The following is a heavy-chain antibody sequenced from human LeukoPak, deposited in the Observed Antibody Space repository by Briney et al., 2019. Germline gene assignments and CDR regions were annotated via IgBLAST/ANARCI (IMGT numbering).Heavy chain of an antibody. V-gene: IGHV1-18*04. D-gene: IGHD3-10*01. CDR2: ISTYNGNT. CDR1: GYTFTSYG. CDR3: AREGYYVSGRTNGY. J-gene: IGHJ4*02. Sequence: GASVKVSCKAPGYTFTSYGISWVRQAPGQGLEWMGWISTYNGNTNYAQKLQGRVTMTTDTSTSTAYMELRSLRSDDTAVYYCAREGYYVSGRTNGYWGQGTLVTVSS.